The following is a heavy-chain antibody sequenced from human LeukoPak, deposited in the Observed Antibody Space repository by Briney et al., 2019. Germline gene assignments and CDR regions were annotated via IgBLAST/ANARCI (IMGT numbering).Heavy chain of an antibody. V-gene: IGHV4-39*01. CDR2: ISYSGST. Sequence: PSETLSLTCTVSGASISNTNYYWGWIRQPPGKGLEWIGSISYSGSTYYNPSLKSRVTITVDTSKNQFSLKLSSATAADTAVYYCTSANYYDSSGFYYPFDYWGQGTLVTVSS. CDR3: TSANYYDSSGFYYPFDY. CDR1: GASISNTNYY. J-gene: IGHJ4*02. D-gene: IGHD3-22*01.